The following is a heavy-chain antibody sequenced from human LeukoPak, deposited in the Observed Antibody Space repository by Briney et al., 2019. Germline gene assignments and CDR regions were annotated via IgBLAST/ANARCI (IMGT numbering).Heavy chain of an antibody. D-gene: IGHD3-22*01. J-gene: IGHJ4*02. CDR3: AKLGDSSGYYRGEFDY. CDR2: IRYDGSNK. V-gene: IGHV3-30*02. CDR1: GFTFSSYG. Sequence: GGSLRLSCAASGFTFSSYGMHWVRQAPGKGLEWVAFIRYDGSNKYYADSVKGRFTISRDNSKNTLYLQMNSLRAEDTAVYYCAKLGDSSGYYRGEFDYWGQGTLVTVSS.